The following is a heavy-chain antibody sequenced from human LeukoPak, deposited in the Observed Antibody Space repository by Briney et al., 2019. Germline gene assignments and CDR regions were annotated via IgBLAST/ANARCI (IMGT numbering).Heavy chain of an antibody. V-gene: IGHV3-7*01. CDR3: TRDDPRVGSTETD. CDR2: LNEDGSDK. Sequence: GGSLRLSCTASGFTFSNYWMSWVRQAPGKGLEWVANLNEDGSDKFSVDSVEGRFTISRDNAKNSLYLQMNSLRAEDTAVYYCTRDDPRVGSTETDWGQGTLVTVSS. D-gene: IGHD1-26*01. CDR1: GFTFSNYW. J-gene: IGHJ4*02.